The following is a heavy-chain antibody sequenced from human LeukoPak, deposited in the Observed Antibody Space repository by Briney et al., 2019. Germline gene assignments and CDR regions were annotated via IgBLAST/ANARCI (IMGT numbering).Heavy chain of an antibody. V-gene: IGHV3-30*18. Sequence: GGSLRLSCAASGFTFSSYGMHWVRQAPGKGLEWVAVISYDGSNKYYADSVKGRFTISRDDSKNTLYLQMNSLRAEDTAVYYCAKSLHDFWSGHPTPGVDVWGQGTTVTVSS. CDR2: ISYDGSNK. J-gene: IGHJ6*02. D-gene: IGHD3-3*01. CDR1: GFTFSSYG. CDR3: AKSLHDFWSGHPTPGVDV.